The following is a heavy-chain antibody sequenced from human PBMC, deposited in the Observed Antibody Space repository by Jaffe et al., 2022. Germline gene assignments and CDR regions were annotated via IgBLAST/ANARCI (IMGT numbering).Heavy chain of an antibody. CDR1: GYNFSNYW. V-gene: IGHV5-51*01. CDR2: IYPGDSDT. D-gene: IGHD2-15*01. CDR3: ARHENVRGYCSGGSCYQYNWFDP. Sequence: EVQLVQSGAEVKKPGESLTISCKGSGYNFSNYWIDWVRQMPGKGLEWMGIIYPGDSDTRYSPSFQGQVTISADKSISTAYLQWSSLKASDTAMYYCARHENVRGYCSGGSCYQYNWFDPWGQGTLVTVSS. J-gene: IGHJ5*02.